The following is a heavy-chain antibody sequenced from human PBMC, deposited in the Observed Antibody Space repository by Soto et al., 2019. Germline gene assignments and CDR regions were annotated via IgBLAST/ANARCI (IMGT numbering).Heavy chain of an antibody. CDR1: GFTFGSHA. CDR3: AKDWENMATF. V-gene: IGHV3-23*01. CDR2: ISGSGGST. J-gene: IGHJ4*02. Sequence: GGSLRLSCAASGFTFGSHAMSWVRQAPGKGLEWVSAISGSGGSTYYADSVKCRFTISRDNSTNTLYLQMNSLRAEDTAVYYCAKDWENMATFWGQETLVTVSS. D-gene: IGHD5-12*01.